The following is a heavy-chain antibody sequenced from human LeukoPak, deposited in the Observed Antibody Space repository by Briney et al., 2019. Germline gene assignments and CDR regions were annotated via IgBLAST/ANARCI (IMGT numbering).Heavy chain of an antibody. CDR1: GGSISSDY. D-gene: IGHD3-10*01. CDR2: IYTSGST. V-gene: IGHV4-4*07. J-gene: IGHJ4*02. CDR3: ARQYYYGSGSYSDY. Sequence: SETLSLTCTVSGGSISSDYWSWIRQPPGKGLEWIGRIYTSGSTNYNPSLKSRVTMSVDTSKNQFSLKLSSVTAADTAVYYCARQYYYGSGSYSDYWGQGTLVTVSS.